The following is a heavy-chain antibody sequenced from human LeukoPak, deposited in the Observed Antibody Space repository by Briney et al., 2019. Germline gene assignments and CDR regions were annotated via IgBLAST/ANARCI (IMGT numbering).Heavy chain of an antibody. CDR2: IDPSDSYT. CDR1: GYSFTSYW. CDR3: ARSRLGAGSDLNWFDP. Sequence: GESLKISCKGSGYSFTSYWISWVRQMPGRGLEWMGRIDPSDSYTNYSPSFQGHVTISADKSISTAYLRWSSLKASDTAMYYCARSRLGAGSDLNWFDPWGQGTLVTVSS. D-gene: IGHD4-17*01. J-gene: IGHJ5*02. V-gene: IGHV5-10-1*01.